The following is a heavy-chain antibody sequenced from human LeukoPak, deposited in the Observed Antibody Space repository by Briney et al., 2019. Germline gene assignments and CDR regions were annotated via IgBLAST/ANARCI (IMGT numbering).Heavy chain of an antibody. CDR1: GGSSSNYH. D-gene: IGHD6-19*01. J-gene: IGHJ4*02. CDR3: ARRDISSGWSFDY. V-gene: IGHV4-4*07. Sequence: KSSETLSLTCTVSGGSSSNYHWSWIRQPAGKGLEWIGQIHTSGSTNYNPPLKSRVTMSIDTTEDQVSLTIRSVTAADTDFYYCARRDISSGWSFDYWGQGTLVTVSS. CDR2: IHTSGST.